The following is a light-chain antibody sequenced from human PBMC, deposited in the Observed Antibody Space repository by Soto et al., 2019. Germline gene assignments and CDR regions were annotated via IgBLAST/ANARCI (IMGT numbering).Light chain of an antibody. CDR2: DNS. Sequence: ELAQPPSVSVAPGQTATISCGENNIDSRTVHWYQQKPGQAPLLVVYDNSFRPSGIPNRFSGSNSGNTATLTISRVEAGDEADYYCQVWDNVDDHIYVFGTGTKVTVL. J-gene: IGLJ1*01. CDR1: NIDSRT. V-gene: IGLV3-21*02. CDR3: QVWDNVDDHIYV.